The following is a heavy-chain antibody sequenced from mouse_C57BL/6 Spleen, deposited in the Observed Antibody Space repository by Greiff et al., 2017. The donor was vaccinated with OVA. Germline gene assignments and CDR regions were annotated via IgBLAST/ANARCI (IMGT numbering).Heavy chain of an antibody. CDR2: IAPSDSST. D-gene: IGHD1-1*01. V-gene: IGHV1-69*01. CDR3: ARAHDYGSSLYWYFDV. Sequence: QVQLQQPGAELVMPGASVKLSCKASGYTFTSYWMHWVKQRPGPGLEWIGEIAPSDSSTNYHQKFKGKSTLTVDTSSSTAYMQLSSLTSEDSAVYYCARAHDYGSSLYWYFDVWGTGTTVTVSS. CDR1: GYTFTSYW. J-gene: IGHJ1*03.